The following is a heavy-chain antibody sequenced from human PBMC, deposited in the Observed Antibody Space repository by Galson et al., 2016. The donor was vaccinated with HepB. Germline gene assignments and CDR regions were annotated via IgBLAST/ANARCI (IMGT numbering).Heavy chain of an antibody. Sequence: SETLSLTCTVSGGSISSRTYYWGWIRQPPGKGLEWIGSIYYSGSTYYKPSLKSRVTISVDASKNQFSLKLSSVTAADTAVYYCVRQYRQQDTNWGQGALVTVSS. CDR3: VRQYRQQDTN. J-gene: IGHJ4*02. CDR2: IYYSGST. V-gene: IGHV4-39*01. CDR1: GGSISSRTYY. D-gene: IGHD1-1*01.